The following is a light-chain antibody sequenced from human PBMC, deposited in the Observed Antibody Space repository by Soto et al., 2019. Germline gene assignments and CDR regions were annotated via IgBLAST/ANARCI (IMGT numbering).Light chain of an antibody. V-gene: IGKV3-15*01. CDR1: QSFSSK. CDR2: GAS. J-gene: IGKJ1*01. Sequence: EIVMTQSPATLSVSPGERATLSCRASQSFSSKLAWYQQKPGQAPRLLIYGASTRATGVPARFSSSGSGTEFTLTISSLQSEDFEVYYCQHFNNRPAFGQGTKVEIK. CDR3: QHFNNRPA.